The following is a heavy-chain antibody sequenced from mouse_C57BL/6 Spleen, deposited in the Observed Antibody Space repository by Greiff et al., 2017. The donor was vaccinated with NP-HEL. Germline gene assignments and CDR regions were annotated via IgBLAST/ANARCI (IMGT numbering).Heavy chain of an antibody. V-gene: IGHV1-80*01. D-gene: IGHD1-1*02. CDR1: GYAFSSYW. CDR3: ASLGDYGYFDY. CDR2: IYPGDGDT. J-gene: IGHJ2*01. Sequence: VKLQESGAELVKPGASVKISCKASGYAFSSYWMNWVKQRPGKGLEWIGQIYPGDGDTNYNGKFTGKATLTADKSSSTAYMQLSSLTSEDSAVYFCASLGDYGYFDYWGQGTTLTVSS.